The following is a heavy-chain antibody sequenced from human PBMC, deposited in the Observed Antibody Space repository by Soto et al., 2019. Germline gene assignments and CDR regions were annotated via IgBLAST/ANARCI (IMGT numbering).Heavy chain of an antibody. Sequence: GGSLRLSCAASGFTFDDYAMHWVRQAPGKGLEWVSLISWDGGSTYYADSVKGRFTISRDNSKKSLYLQMNSLRAEDTAVYYCAKDQYCSGGSCYHAADYWGQGTLVTVSS. CDR3: AKDQYCSGGSCYHAADY. CDR1: GFTFDDYA. D-gene: IGHD2-15*01. CDR2: ISWDGGST. J-gene: IGHJ4*02. V-gene: IGHV3-43D*04.